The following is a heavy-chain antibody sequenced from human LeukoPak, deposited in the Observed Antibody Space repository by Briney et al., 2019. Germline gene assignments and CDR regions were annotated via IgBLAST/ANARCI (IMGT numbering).Heavy chain of an antibody. J-gene: IGHJ4*02. D-gene: IGHD2-15*01. CDR3: TSGPNLYYFDY. V-gene: IGHV4-38-2*01. CDR1: GYSISSDYY. CDR2: IYHSGST. Sequence: SETLSLTRAVSGYSISSDYYWGWIRQPPGEGLEWIGTIYHSGSTYLNPSLKSRVTISVDTSKNQFSLNLNSVTAADTAVYYCTSGPNLYYFDYWGQGTLVTVSS.